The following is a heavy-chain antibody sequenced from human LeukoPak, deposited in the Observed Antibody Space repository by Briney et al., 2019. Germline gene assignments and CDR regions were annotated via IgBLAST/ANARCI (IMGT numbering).Heavy chain of an antibody. CDR2: IYHSGST. V-gene: IGHV4-38-2*02. CDR3: ARGRLTGYYQRMGGFDY. CDR1: GYSISSGYY. D-gene: IGHD3-9*01. Sequence: TSETLSLTCTVSGYSISSGYYWGWIRQPPGKGLEWIGSIYHSGSTYYNPSLKSRVTISVDTSKNQFSLKLSSVTAADTAVYYCARGRLTGYYQRMGGFDYWGQGTLVTVSS. J-gene: IGHJ4*02.